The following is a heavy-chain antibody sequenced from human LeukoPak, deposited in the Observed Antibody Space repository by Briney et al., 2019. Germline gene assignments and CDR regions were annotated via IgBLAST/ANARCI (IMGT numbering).Heavy chain of an antibody. D-gene: IGHD6-13*01. CDR3: AKAIAAPVWYFDL. V-gene: IGHV3-NL1*01. CDR2: IYSGGRA. Sequence: PPGGSLRLSCAASGFTFSSYGMHWVRQAPGKGLEWVSVIYSGGRAYYADSVKGRFTISRDDSKNTLYLQMNSLRAEDTAVYYCAKAIAAPVWYFDLWGRGTLVTVSS. CDR1: GFTFSSYG. J-gene: IGHJ2*01.